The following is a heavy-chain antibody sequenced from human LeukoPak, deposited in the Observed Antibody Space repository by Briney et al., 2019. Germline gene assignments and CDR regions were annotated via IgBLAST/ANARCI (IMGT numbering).Heavy chain of an antibody. CDR3: VWELPRDDY. Sequence: GGSLRLSCAASEFTSSYILMSWVHQAPGRGLGWVGRIKSKIDDATTDYAAPVKGGFSISREDAKNTLFLQMNSLKTEDTAVYYCVWELPRDDYWGQGTLVTVSS. V-gene: IGHV3-15*01. CDR2: IKSKIDDATT. J-gene: IGHJ4*02. D-gene: IGHD1-26*01. CDR1: EFTSSYIL.